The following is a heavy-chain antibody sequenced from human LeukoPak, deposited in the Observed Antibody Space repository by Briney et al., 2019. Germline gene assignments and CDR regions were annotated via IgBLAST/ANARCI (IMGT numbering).Heavy chain of an antibody. D-gene: IGHD3-10*01. J-gene: IGHJ4*02. V-gene: IGHV4-30-2*01. CDR3: ARITMVRGVIRHFDY. CDR2: IYHSGGT. CDR1: GGSISSGGYS. Sequence: SQTLSLTCAVSGGSISSGGYSWSWIRQPPGKGLEWIGYIYHSGGTYYNPSLKSRVTISVDRSKNQFSLKLSSVTAADTAVYYCARITMVRGVIRHFDYWGQGTLVTVSS.